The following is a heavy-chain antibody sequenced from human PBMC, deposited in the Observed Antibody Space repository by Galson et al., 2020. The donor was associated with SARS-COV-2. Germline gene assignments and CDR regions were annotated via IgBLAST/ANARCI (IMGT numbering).Heavy chain of an antibody. D-gene: IGHD3-3*01. CDR2: IYYSGST. CDR3: ARVIAPSDFWSGYPDY. J-gene: IGHJ4*02. V-gene: IGHV4-31*03. CDR1: GGSISSGGYY. Sequence: SETLSLTCTVSGGSISSGGYYWSWIRQHPGKGLEWIGYIYYSGSTYYNPSLKSRVTISVDTSKNQFSLKLSSVTAADTAVYYCARVIAPSDFWSGYPDYWGQGTLVTVSS.